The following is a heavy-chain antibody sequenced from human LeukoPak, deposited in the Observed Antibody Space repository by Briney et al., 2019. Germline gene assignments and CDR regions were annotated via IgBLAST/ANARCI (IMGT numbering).Heavy chain of an antibody. CDR1: GGSINNYY. J-gene: IGHJ4*02. Sequence: SETLSLTCIVSGGSINNYYWSWIRQPPGKGLEWIGYIYYTGSTNYSPSLKSRVTISADTSKNQFSLKLRSVTAADTAVYFCARHQGHDFYDSSDYYSFDYWGQGTLVTVSS. V-gene: IGHV4-59*08. CDR3: ARHQGHDFYDSSDYYSFDY. D-gene: IGHD3-22*01. CDR2: IYYTGST.